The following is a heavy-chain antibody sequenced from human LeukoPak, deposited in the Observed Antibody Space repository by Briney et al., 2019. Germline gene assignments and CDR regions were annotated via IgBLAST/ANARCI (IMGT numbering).Heavy chain of an antibody. D-gene: IGHD1-26*01. J-gene: IGHJ4*02. Sequence: GASVKVSCKASGYTFTGYHMHWVRQAPGQGLEWMGWINPNSGGTNYAQKFQGRVTTTRDTSINTAYMELSSLRSDDTAVYFCARSLLMATTTYDYWGQGTLVTVSS. V-gene: IGHV1-2*02. CDR1: GYTFTGYH. CDR3: ARSLLMATTTYDY. CDR2: INPNSGGT.